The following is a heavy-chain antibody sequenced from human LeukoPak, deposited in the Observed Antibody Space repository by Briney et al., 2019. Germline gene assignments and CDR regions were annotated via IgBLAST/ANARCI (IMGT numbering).Heavy chain of an antibody. V-gene: IGHV1-2*02. D-gene: IGHD2-21*01. Sequence: ASVKVSCKASGYTFTGYYMHWVRQAPGQGLEWMGWINPNSGGTNYAQKFQGRVTMTRDTSISTAYMELSRLRSDDTAVYYCARDRDLIVSWVPCGGDCYSFDYWGQGTLVTVSS. CDR1: GYTFTGYY. CDR2: INPNSGGT. CDR3: ARDRDLIVSWVPCGGDCYSFDY. J-gene: IGHJ4*02.